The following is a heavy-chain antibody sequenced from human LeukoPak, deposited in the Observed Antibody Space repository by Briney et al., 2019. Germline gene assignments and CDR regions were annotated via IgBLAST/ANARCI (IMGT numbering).Heavy chain of an antibody. CDR2: INPNSGGT. CDR3: ARGGSGSYYASDFFDY. D-gene: IGHD1-26*01. V-gene: IGHV1-2*02. J-gene: IGHJ4*02. Sequence: ASVKVSCKASGYTFTGYYMHWVRQAPGQGLEWMGWINPNSGGTNYAQKFQGRVTMTRDTSISTAYMELSRLRSDDTAVYYCARGGSGSYYASDFFDYWGQGTLVTVSS. CDR1: GYTFTGYY.